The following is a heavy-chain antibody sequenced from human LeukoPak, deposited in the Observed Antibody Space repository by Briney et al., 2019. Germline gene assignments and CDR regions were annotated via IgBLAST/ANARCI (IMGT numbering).Heavy chain of an antibody. V-gene: IGHV4-61*01. CDR1: GGSVSSTTYY. CDR3: ARGLGAPGLAAAGKRYYFDY. D-gene: IGHD6-13*01. Sequence: PSETLSLTCTVSGGSVSSTTYYWSWIRQPPGKGLEWIGYIYYSGSTNYNPSLKSRVTISVDTSKNQFSLKLSSVTAADTAVYYCARGLGAPGLAAAGKRYYFDYWGQGTLVTVSS. J-gene: IGHJ4*02. CDR2: IYYSGST.